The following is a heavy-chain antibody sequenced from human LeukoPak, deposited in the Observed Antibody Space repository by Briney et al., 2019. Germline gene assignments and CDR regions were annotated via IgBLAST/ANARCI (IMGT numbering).Heavy chain of an antibody. Sequence: PSETLSLTCTVSGGSISSYYWSWIRQPPGKGLEWTGYIYYSGSTNYNPSLKSRVTISVDTSKNQFSLKLSSVTAADTAVYYCARDLYYVGYYYGMDVWGQGTTVTVSS. CDR1: GGSISSYY. V-gene: IGHV4-59*01. CDR3: ARDLYYVGYYYGMDV. CDR2: IYYSGST. J-gene: IGHJ6*02. D-gene: IGHD1-26*01.